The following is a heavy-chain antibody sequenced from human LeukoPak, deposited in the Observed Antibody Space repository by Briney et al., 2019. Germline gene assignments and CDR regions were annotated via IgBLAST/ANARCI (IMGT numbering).Heavy chain of an antibody. J-gene: IGHJ4*02. CDR2: INPSGGST. CDR1: GYSRYTFTDYY. Sequence: ASVKVSCKASGYSRYTFTDYYMHWVRQAPGQGLEWMGIINPSGGSTSNAQKFQGRVTVTRDTSTSTVYMELSSLRSEDTAVYYCARSCGGDCYVSFGYYFDYWGQGTLVTVSS. V-gene: IGHV1-46*01. D-gene: IGHD2-21*02. CDR3: ARSCGGDCYVSFGYYFDY.